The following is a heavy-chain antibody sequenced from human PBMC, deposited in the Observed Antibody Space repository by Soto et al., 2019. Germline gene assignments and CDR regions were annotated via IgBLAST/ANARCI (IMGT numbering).Heavy chain of an antibody. V-gene: IGHV3-49*04. D-gene: IGHD2-21*02. Sequence: PGGSLRLSCTASGFTFGDYAMSWVRQAPGKGLEWVGFIRSKAYGGTTEYAASVKGRFTISRDDSKSIAYLQMNSLKTEDTAVYYCTRDRVAYCGGDCYTNYFQHWGRGTLVTVSS. CDR2: IRSKAYGGTT. CDR1: GFTFGDYA. CDR3: TRDRVAYCGGDCYTNYFQH. J-gene: IGHJ1*01.